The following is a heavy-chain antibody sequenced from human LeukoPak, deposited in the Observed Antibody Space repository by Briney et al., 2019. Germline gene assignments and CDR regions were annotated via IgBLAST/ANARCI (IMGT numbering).Heavy chain of an antibody. CDR2: INPNNGAT. V-gene: IGHV1-2*06. J-gene: IGHJ5*02. CDR1: GYTFTGYY. D-gene: IGHD4-17*01. CDR3: ARDYGDYGKWFDP. Sequence: ASVKVSCKASGYTFTGYYMHWVRQAPGQGLEWMGRINPNNGATNYAQKPQGRVTMTTDTSTSTAYMELRSLRSDDTAVYYCARDYGDYGKWFDPWGQGTLVTVSS.